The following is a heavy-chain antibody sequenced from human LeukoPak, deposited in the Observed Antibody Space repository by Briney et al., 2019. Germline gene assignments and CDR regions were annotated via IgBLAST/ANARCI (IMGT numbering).Heavy chain of an antibody. CDR2: VYSSGTT. Sequence: SETLPLTCSVSNGSISRYYWNWIRQSPGKGLEWIGFVYSSGTTSFNPSLESRVTISLDTSRSQFSLKLRSVTTADTAVYYCARSPGFVDTSTGEWFDPWGPGALVIVSS. V-gene: IGHV4-59*13. CDR3: ARSPGFVDTSTGEWFDP. J-gene: IGHJ5*02. CDR1: NGSISRYY. D-gene: IGHD7-27*01.